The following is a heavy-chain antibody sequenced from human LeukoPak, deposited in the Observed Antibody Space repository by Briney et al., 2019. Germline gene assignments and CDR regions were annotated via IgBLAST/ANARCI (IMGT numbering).Heavy chain of an antibody. CDR2: ISSSGSTI. CDR3: ERDGTVVVPAAIIFDY. J-gene: IGHJ4*02. D-gene: IGHD2-2*01. Sequence: PGGSLRLPCAASGFTFSSYEMNWVRQAPGKGLEWVSYISSSGSTIYYADSVKGRFTISRDNAKNSLYLQMNSLRAEDTAVYYCERDGTVVVPAAIIFDYWGQGTLVTVSS. CDR1: GFTFSSYE. V-gene: IGHV3-48*03.